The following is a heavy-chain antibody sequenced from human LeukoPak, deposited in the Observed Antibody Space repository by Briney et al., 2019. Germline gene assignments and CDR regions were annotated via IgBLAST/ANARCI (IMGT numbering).Heavy chain of an antibody. CDR1: GYWFTSYW. D-gene: IGHD1-26*01. CDR2: IYPGDSDT. Sequence: GESLKLSCEGSGYWFTSYWIGWVRQMPGKGLECMGVIYPGDSDTIYSPSFQGQVTISVDKSMRTAYLQWSSLKASDTAIYYCARHLRVGRIAPFDFWGQGTLVTVSS. CDR3: ARHLRVGRIAPFDF. J-gene: IGHJ4*02. V-gene: IGHV5-51*01.